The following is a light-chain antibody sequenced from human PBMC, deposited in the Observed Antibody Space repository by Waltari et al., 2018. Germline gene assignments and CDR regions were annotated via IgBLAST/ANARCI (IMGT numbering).Light chain of an antibody. Sequence: QSALTQPASVSGSPGQSITISCTGTSSDVGGYNYVSWYQQHPGKAPKPMIYDVSNRPSGVSKRFSGSKSGSTASLTISGLQAEDEADYYCNSYTSSSTLIFGGGTKLTVL. CDR1: SSDVGGYNY. CDR2: DVS. V-gene: IGLV2-14*03. CDR3: NSYTSSSTLI. J-gene: IGLJ2*01.